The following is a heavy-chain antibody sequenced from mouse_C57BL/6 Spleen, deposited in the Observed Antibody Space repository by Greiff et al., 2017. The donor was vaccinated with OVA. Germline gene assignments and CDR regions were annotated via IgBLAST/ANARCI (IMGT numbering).Heavy chain of an antibody. CDR3: ASYDGYYYAMDY. CDR1: GYAFSSSW. V-gene: IGHV1-82*01. CDR2: IYPGDGDT. D-gene: IGHD2-3*01. Sequence: QVHVKQSGPELVKPGASVKISCKASGYAFSSSWMNWVKQRPGKGLEWIGRIYPGDGDTNYNGKFKGKATLTADKSSSTAYMQLSSLTSEDSAVYFCASYDGYYYAMDYWGQGTSVTVSS. J-gene: IGHJ4*01.